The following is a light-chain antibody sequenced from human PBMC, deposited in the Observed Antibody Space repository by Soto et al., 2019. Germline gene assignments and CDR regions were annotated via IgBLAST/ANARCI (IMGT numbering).Light chain of an antibody. Sequence: EIVLTQSPATLSLSTGERDTLSCRASQSISSYLAWYQQKPGQAPRLLIYGASTRATGIPARFSGSGSGTEFTLTISSLQSEDFAVYYCQQYNNWPPTFGQGTKVDI. J-gene: IGKJ1*01. CDR2: GAS. CDR3: QQYNNWPPT. CDR1: QSISSY. V-gene: IGKV3-15*01.